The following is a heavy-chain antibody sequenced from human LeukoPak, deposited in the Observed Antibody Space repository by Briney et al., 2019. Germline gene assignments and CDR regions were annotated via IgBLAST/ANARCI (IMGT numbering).Heavy chain of an antibody. CDR3: ARDPPWLPSPPSDAFDI. V-gene: IGHV1-69*04. CDR1: GYTFTSYA. D-gene: IGHD5-24*01. J-gene: IGHJ3*02. Sequence: GASVKVSCKASGYTFTSYAISWVRQAPGQGLEWMGRIIPILGIANYAQKFQGRVTITADKSTSTAYMELSSLRSEDTAVYYCARDPPWLPSPPSDAFDIWGQGTMVTVSS. CDR2: IIPILGIA.